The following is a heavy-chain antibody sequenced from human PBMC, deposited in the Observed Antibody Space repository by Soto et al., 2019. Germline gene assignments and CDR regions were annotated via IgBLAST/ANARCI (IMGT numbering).Heavy chain of an antibody. J-gene: IGHJ4*02. CDR1: GFTFSRHG. CDR3: AKVDVSTPGSFDY. V-gene: IGHV3-23*01. CDR2: INPSGDST. Sequence: GGSLRLSCVASGFTFSRHGLSWVRQAPGKGLEWVSTINPSGDSTFYADSVKGRFTISRDNSKNTVYLQMNSLSVSDTAVYLCAKVDVSTPGSFDYWGQGALVTVSS. D-gene: IGHD3-10*01.